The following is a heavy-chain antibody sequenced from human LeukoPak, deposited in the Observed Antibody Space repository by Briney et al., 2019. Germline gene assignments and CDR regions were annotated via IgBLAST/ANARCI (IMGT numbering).Heavy chain of an antibody. CDR2: VYYSGST. V-gene: IGHV4-39*07. J-gene: IGHJ4*02. CDR3: ASGSNYGSEIPV. CDR1: GGSVNNYY. D-gene: IGHD3-10*01. Sequence: SETLSLTCTVSGGSVNNYYWGWIRQPPGMGLDWIGIVYYSGSTYYNPSLKSRVTISVDTSKNQFSLKLNSVTAADTAVYYCASGSNYGSEIPVWGQGTLVTVSS.